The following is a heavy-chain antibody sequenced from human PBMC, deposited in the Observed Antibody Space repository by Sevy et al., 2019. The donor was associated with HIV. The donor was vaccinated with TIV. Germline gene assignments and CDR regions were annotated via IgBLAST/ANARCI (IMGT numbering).Heavy chain of an antibody. V-gene: IGHV3-33*01. Sequence: GGSLRLSCAASGFTFSSYGMHWVRQAPGKGLEWVAVIWYDGSNKYYADSVKGRFTISRDNSKNTLYLQMKSLRAEDTAVYYCSREYLSGSSGYYFLTGYYYYGMDVWGQGTTVTVSS. D-gene: IGHD3-22*01. CDR1: GFTFSSYG. J-gene: IGHJ6*02. CDR2: IWYDGSNK. CDR3: SREYLSGSSGYYFLTGYYYYGMDV.